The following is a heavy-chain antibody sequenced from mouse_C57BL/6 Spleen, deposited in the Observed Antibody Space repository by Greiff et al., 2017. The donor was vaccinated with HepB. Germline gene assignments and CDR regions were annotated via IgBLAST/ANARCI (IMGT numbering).Heavy chain of an antibody. J-gene: IGHJ3*01. Sequence: QVQLQQPGAELVKPGASVKLSCKASGYTFTSYWMHWVKQRPGQGLEWIGMIHPNSGSTNYNEKFKSKATLTVDKSSSTAYMQLSSLTSEDSAVYYCAREDDYERGPWFAYWGQGTLVTVSA. V-gene: IGHV1-64*01. CDR1: GYTFTSYW. CDR3: AREDDYERGPWFAY. D-gene: IGHD2-4*01. CDR2: IHPNSGST.